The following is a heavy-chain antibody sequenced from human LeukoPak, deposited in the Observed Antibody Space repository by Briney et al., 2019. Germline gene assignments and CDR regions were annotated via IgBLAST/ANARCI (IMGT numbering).Heavy chain of an antibody. D-gene: IGHD6-13*01. CDR1: GFTFSSYS. CDR3: ARISAAGF. CDR2: ISSSSSTI. Sequence: GGSLRLSCAASGFTFSSYSMNWVRQAPGKGLEWVSFISSSSSTIYYADSVKGRFTISRDNAKNSLYLQMNSLRAEDTAVYYCARISAAGFWGQGTLVTVSS. V-gene: IGHV3-48*04. J-gene: IGHJ4*02.